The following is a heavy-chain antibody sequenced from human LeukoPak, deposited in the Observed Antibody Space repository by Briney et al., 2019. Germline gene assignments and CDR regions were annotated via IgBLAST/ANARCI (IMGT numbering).Heavy chain of an antibody. D-gene: IGHD3-22*01. V-gene: IGHV4-31*03. CDR1: GGSLSSGGYD. CDR3: AGATYYYDSSGYPFDP. J-gene: IGHJ5*02. Sequence: PSETLSLTCTVSGGSLSSGGYDWSWIRQHPGKGLEWIGYIYYSGSTHYNPSLKSRVTISVDTSKNQFSLKLSSVTAADTAVYYCAGATYYYDSSGYPFDPWGQGTLVTVSS. CDR2: IYYSGST.